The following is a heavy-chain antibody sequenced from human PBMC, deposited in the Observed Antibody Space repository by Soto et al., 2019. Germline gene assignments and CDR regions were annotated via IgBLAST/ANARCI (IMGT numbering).Heavy chain of an antibody. CDR3: ARLPEHYYDSSGYYYLFDY. CDR2: IYYSGST. V-gene: IGHV4-39*01. CDR1: GGSISSSSYY. J-gene: IGHJ4*02. Sequence: QLQLQESGPGLVKPSETLSLTCTVSGGSISSSSYYWGWIRQPPGKGLEWIGSIYYSGSTYYNPSLKSRVTISVDTSKNQFSLKLSSVTAADTAVYYCARLPEHYYDSSGYYYLFDYWGQGTLVTVSS. D-gene: IGHD3-22*01.